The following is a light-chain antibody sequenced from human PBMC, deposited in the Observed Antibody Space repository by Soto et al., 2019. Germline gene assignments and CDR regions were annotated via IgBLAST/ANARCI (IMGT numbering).Light chain of an antibody. CDR2: EGS. Sequence: QSALTQPASVSGSPGQSITIACTGTSGDVGSYSHVSWYQQHPGKAPRLIIYEGSKLPSGVSHRFSASRSDKTASLTISGIQAENEAAYYCFSYALSSSYVFGTGTKLTVL. J-gene: IGLJ1*01. CDR3: FSYALSSSYV. V-gene: IGLV2-23*01. CDR1: SGDVGSYSH.